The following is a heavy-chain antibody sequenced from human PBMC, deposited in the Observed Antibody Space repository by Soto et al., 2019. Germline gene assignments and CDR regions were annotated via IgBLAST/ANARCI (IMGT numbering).Heavy chain of an antibody. CDR2: IYPGDSDT. Sequence: EVQLVQSGAEVKKPGESLKISCKGSGYSFTSYWIGWVRQMPGKGLEWMGIIYPGDSDTRYSPSFQGQVTISADKSISTAYLQWSSLKASDTAMYYCARSGYYDFWSGYPYYYGMDVWGQGTTVTVSS. D-gene: IGHD3-3*01. CDR3: ARSGYYDFWSGYPYYYGMDV. CDR1: GYSFTSYW. V-gene: IGHV5-51*01. J-gene: IGHJ6*02.